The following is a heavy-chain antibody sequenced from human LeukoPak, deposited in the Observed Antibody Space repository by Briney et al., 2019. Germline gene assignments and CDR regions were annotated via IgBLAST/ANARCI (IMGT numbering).Heavy chain of an antibody. CDR1: GGSISSYY. CDR2: IYYSGST. CDR3: ARGGVRWFDP. Sequence: PSETLSLTCTVPGGSISSYYWSWIRQPPGKGLEWIGYIYYSGSTNYNPSLKSRVTISVDTSKNQFSLKLSSVTAADTAVYYCARGGVRWFDPWGQGTLVTVSS. D-gene: IGHD3-16*02. J-gene: IGHJ5*02. V-gene: IGHV4-59*01.